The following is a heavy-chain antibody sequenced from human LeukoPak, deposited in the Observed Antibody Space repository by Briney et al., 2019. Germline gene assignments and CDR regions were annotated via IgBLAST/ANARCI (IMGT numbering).Heavy chain of an antibody. V-gene: IGHV4-34*01. CDR3: ARCTGYCSSTSCYPYYYYYGMDV. J-gene: IGHJ6*02. CDR1: GGSFSGYY. D-gene: IGHD2-2*01. Sequence: SQTLSLTCAVYGGSFSGYYWSWIRQPPGKGLEWIGEINHSGSTNYNPSLKSRVTISVDTSKNQFSLKLSSVTAADTAVYYCARCTGYCSSTSCYPYYYYYGMDVWGQGTTVTVSS. CDR2: INHSGST.